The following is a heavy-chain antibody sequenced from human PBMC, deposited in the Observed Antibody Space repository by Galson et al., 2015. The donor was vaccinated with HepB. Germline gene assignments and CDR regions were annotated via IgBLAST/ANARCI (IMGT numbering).Heavy chain of an antibody. CDR2: IKSKTDGGTT. D-gene: IGHD6-13*01. J-gene: IGHJ6*02. V-gene: IGHV3-15*01. CDR3: ARELLAAAGNYYYYYGMDV. CDR1: GFTFSNAW. Sequence: SLRLSCAASGFTFSNAWMSWVRQAPGKGLEWVGRIKSKTDGGTTDYAAPVKGRFTISRDDSKNTLYLQMNSLKTEDTAVYYCARELLAAAGNYYYYYGMDVWGQGTTVTVSS.